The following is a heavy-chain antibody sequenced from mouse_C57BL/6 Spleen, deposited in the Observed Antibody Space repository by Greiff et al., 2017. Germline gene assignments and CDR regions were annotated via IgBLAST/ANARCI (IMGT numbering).Heavy chain of an antibody. CDR1: GFTFSSYA. J-gene: IGHJ4*01. CDR2: ISDGGSYT. V-gene: IGHV5-4*01. D-gene: IGHD1-1*01. CDR3: ARDGRNYVAMDY. Sequence: EVKVVESGGGLVKPGGSLKLSCAASGFTFSSYAMSWVRQTPEKRLEWVATISDGGSYTYYPDNVKGRFTISRDNAKNNLYLQMSHLKSEDTAMYYCARDGRNYVAMDYWGQGTSVTVSS.